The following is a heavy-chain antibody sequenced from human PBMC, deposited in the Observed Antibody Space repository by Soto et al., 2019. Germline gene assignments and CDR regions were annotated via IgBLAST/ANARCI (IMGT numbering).Heavy chain of an antibody. CDR2: MNPNSGNT. D-gene: IGHD5-12*01. CDR1: GYTFTSYD. J-gene: IGHJ3*02. Sequence: QVQLVQSGAEVKKPGASVKVSCKASGYTFTSYDINWVRQATGQGLEWMGWMNPNSGNTGYAQKFQGRVPMTRNTSISTAYMELSSLRSEDTAVYYCARAVIVATNDAFDIWGQGTMVTVSS. V-gene: IGHV1-8*01. CDR3: ARAVIVATNDAFDI.